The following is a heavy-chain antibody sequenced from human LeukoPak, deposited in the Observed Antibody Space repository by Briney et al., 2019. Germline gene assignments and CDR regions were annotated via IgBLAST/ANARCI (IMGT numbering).Heavy chain of an antibody. J-gene: IGHJ4*02. V-gene: IGHV4-30-4*01. Sequence: SSETLSLTCTVSGGSISSGDYYWSWIRQPPGKGLEWIGYIYYSGSTYYSPSLKSRVTISVDTSKNQFSLKLSSVTAADTAVYYCARHFRGSGYEPQFDYWGQGTLVTVSS. D-gene: IGHD3-22*01. CDR1: GGSISSGDYY. CDR3: ARHFRGSGYEPQFDY. CDR2: IYYSGST.